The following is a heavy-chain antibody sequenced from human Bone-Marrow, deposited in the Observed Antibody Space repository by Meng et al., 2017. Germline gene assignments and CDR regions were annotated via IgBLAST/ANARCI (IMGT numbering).Heavy chain of an antibody. CDR2: ISSSGSTI. D-gene: IGHD6-25*01. CDR1: GFTFSSYE. V-gene: IGHV3-48*03. J-gene: IGHJ6*02. CDR3: AGRAAAYYYCCGMDV. Sequence: GGSLRLSCAASGFTFSSYEMNWVRQAPGKGLEWVSYISSSGSTIYYADSVKGRFTISRDNAKNSLYLQMNSLRAEDTAVYYCAGRAAAYYYCCGMDVWGQGTTVTVSS.